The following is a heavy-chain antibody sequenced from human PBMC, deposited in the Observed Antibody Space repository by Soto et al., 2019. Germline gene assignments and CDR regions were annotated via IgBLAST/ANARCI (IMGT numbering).Heavy chain of an antibody. Sequence: SETLSLTCTVSGGSISSYYWSWIRQPPGKGLEWIGYIYYSGSTNYNPSLKSRVTISVDTSKNQFSLKLSSVTAADTAVYYCARDASGYSYGYYYYYGMDVWGQGTTVTVSS. CDR3: ARDASGYSYGYYYYYGMDV. J-gene: IGHJ6*02. CDR1: GGSISSYY. D-gene: IGHD5-18*01. V-gene: IGHV4-59*01. CDR2: IYYSGST.